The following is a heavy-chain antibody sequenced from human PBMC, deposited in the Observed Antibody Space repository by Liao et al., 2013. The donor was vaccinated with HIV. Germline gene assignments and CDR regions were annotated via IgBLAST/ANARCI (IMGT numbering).Heavy chain of an antibody. J-gene: IGHJ4*02. CDR2: INHSGST. CDR3: ARGGGRFLEWLLYGRFDY. CDR1: GGSLSGYY. D-gene: IGHD3-3*01. V-gene: IGHV4-34*01. Sequence: QVQLQQWGAGLLKPSETLSLTCAVYGGSLSGYYWSWIRQPPGKGLEWIGEINHSGSTNYNPSLKSRVTISVDTARKEFSLNLSSVTAADTAVYYCARGGGRFLEWLLYGRFDYWGRGSLVTVSS.